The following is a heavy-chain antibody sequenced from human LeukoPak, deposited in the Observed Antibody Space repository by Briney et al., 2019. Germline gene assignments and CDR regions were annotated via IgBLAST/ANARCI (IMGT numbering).Heavy chain of an antibody. V-gene: IGHV3-21*01. Sequence: KAGGALRLSCAASGFTFRTYNMKWVRPAPGKGLEWVSSISSSSTYIYYADSMKGRFTISRDNAKSSLYLQMNSLRAEDTAVYYCARGSMTADYWGQGTLVTVSS. D-gene: IGHD2/OR15-2a*01. CDR2: ISSSSTYI. CDR3: ARGSMTADY. CDR1: GFTFRTYN. J-gene: IGHJ4*02.